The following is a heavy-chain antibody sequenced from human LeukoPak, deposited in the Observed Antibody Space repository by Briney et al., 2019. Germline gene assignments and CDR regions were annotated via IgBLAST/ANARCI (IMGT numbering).Heavy chain of an antibody. V-gene: IGHV5-51*01. CDR1: GYSFTSYW. Sequence: PGESLKISCKGSGYSFTSYWNGWVRQMPGKGLEWMGIIYPGDSDTRYSPSFQGQVTISADKSISTAYLQWSSLKASDTAMYYCARQVNYRYPDRRFGELTPLDYWGQGTLVTVSS. CDR2: IYPGDSDT. D-gene: IGHD3-10*01. J-gene: IGHJ4*02. CDR3: ARQVNYRYPDRRFGELTPLDY.